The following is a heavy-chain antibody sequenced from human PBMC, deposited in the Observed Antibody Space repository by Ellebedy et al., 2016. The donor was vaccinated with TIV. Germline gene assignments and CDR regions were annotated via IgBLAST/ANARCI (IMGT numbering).Heavy chain of an antibody. J-gene: IGHJ4*02. CDR3: ARDMGRWLQFLGF. CDR1: GFTFSSYN. Sequence: GESLKISCAASGFTFSSYNIIWVRQAPGKGLEWISYISSDTLTTEYADSVKGRFTISRDNAKNSVYPQMKRQRAEDTAVYFCARDMGRWLQFLGFWGQGTLVTVSS. V-gene: IGHV3-48*04. D-gene: IGHD5-24*01. CDR2: ISSDTLTT.